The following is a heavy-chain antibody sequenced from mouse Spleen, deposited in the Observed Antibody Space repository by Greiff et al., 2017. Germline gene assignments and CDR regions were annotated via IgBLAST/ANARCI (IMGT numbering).Heavy chain of an antibody. V-gene: IGHV1-39*01. CDR2: INPNYGTT. J-gene: IGHJ1*03. Sequence: VHVKQSGPELVKPGASVKISCKASGYSFTDYNMNWVKQSNGKSLEWIGVINPNYGTTSYNQKFKGKATLTVDQSSSTAYMQLNSLTSEDSAVYYCARLITTVVVPYFDVWGTGTTVTVSS. D-gene: IGHD1-1*01. CDR3: ARLITTVVVPYFDV. CDR1: GYSFTDYN.